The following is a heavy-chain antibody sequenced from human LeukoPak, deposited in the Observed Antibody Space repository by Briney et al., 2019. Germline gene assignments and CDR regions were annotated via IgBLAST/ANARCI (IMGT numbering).Heavy chain of an antibody. J-gene: IGHJ5*01. CDR3: AKGDDSSGRNWFDS. D-gene: IGHD3-22*01. CDR1: GFTFSSYA. CDR2: VSGSGTTT. V-gene: IGHV3-23*01. Sequence: GGSLRLSCAASGFTFSSYAMSWVRQAPGKGLEWVSAVSGSGTTTHNADSVEGRFSSSRDNSKNTLFLHMNSLRVDDTAVYYCAKGDDSSGRNWFDSWGQGTLVTVSS.